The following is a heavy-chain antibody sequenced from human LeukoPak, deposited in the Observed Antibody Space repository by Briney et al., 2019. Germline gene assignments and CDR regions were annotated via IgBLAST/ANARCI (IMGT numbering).Heavy chain of an antibody. D-gene: IGHD3-9*01. V-gene: IGHV1-69*01. CDR3: ARGGDILTGFDY. CDR1: GGTFSSYA. Sequence: SVKVSCKASGGTFSSYAISWVRQAPGQGLEWMGGIIPIFGTANYAQKFQGRVTITADESTSTAYMELSSLRSEDTAVYYCARGGDILTGFDYWGQGTLVTVSS. J-gene: IGHJ4*02. CDR2: IIPIFGTA.